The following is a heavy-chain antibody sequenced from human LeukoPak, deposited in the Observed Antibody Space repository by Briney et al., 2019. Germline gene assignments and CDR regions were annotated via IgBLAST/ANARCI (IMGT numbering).Heavy chain of an antibody. CDR1: GFTFSSYA. V-gene: IGHV3-23*01. D-gene: IGHD2-21*02. Sequence: PGGSLRLSCAASGFTFSSYAMSWVRQAPGKGLEWVSAISGSGGSTYYADSVKGRFTISRDNSKNMLYLQMNSLRVEDTAVYYCAKDRIVVVTAPPGHWGQGTLVTVSS. J-gene: IGHJ1*01. CDR3: AKDRIVVVTAPPGH. CDR2: ISGSGGST.